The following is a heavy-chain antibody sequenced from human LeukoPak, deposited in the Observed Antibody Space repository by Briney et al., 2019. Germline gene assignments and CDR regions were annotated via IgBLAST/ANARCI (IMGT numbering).Heavy chain of an antibody. V-gene: IGHV3-30*01. D-gene: IGHD2-8*01. CDR2: ISYDGSNK. Sequence: PGGSLRLSCAASGFTFSSYAMHWVRQAPGKGLEWVAVISYDGSNKYYADSVKGRFTISRDNSKNTLYLQMNSLRAEDTAVYYCARASSYATFDYWGQGTLVTVSA. J-gene: IGHJ4*02. CDR3: ARASSYATFDY. CDR1: GFTFSSYA.